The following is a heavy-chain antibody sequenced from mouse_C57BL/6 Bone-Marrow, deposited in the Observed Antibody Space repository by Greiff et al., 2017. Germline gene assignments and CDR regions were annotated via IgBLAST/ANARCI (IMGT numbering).Heavy chain of an antibody. CDR2: INPSTGGT. CDR1: GYSFTGYY. CDR3: ARKEAWLGFFLDY. Sequence: VQLQQSGPELVKPGASVKISCKASGYSFTGYYMNWVKQSPEKSLEWIGEINPSTGGTTYNQKFKAKATLTVDKSSSTAYMQLKSLTSEDSAVYYCARKEAWLGFFLDYWGQGTTLTVSS. D-gene: IGHD2-2*01. J-gene: IGHJ2*01. V-gene: IGHV1-42*01.